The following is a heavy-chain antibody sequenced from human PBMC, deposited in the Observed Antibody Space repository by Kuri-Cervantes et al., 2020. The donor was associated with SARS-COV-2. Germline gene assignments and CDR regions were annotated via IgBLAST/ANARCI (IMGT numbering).Heavy chain of an antibody. CDR1: GYSFTSYW. CDR2: IYPGDSDT. V-gene: IGHV5-51*01. CDR3: ARQNCSSTSCYTGPQGWFDT. J-gene: IGHJ5*02. Sequence: GESLKISCKGSGYSFTSYWIGWVRQMPGKGLEWMGIIYPGDSDTRYSPSFQGQVTISADKSISTASLQWSSLKASDTAMYYCARQNCSSTSCYTGPQGWFDTWGQGTLVTVSS. D-gene: IGHD2-2*02.